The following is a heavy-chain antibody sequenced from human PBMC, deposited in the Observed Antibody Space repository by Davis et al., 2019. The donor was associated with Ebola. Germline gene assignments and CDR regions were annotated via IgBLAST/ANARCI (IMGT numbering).Heavy chain of an antibody. CDR2: ISSNGGST. CDR1: GFTFSSYA. V-gene: IGHV3-64D*06. J-gene: IGHJ6*04. Sequence: PGGSLRLSCSASGFTFSSYAMHWVRQAPGKGLEYVSAISSNGGSTYYADSVKGRFTISRDNSKNTLYLQMSSLRAEDTAVYYCVKDFWRITGTWNGDVWGKGTTVTVSS. D-gene: IGHD1-20*01. CDR3: VKDFWRITGTWNGDV.